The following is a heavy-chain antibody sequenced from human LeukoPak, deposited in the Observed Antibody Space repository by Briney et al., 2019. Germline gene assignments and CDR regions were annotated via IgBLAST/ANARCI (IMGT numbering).Heavy chain of an antibody. CDR1: GFTFSNYA. V-gene: IGHV3-30*02. Sequence: GGSLRLSCAASGFTFSNYAMSWVSQDPGKGLEWVAFIRYDGSNKYYADSVKGRFTISRYNSKNTLYLQMNSLRAEDTAVYYCAKGGSTSCYTATCAFDIWGQGTMVTVSS. CDR3: AKGGSTSCYTATCAFDI. D-gene: IGHD2-2*02. J-gene: IGHJ3*02. CDR2: IRYDGSNK.